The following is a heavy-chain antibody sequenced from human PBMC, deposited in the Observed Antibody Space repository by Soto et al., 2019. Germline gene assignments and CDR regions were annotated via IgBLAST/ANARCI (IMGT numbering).Heavy chain of an antibody. CDR1: GDSVTSNVW. D-gene: IGHD6-19*01. J-gene: IGHJ4*02. V-gene: IGHV4-4*02. Sequence: KTSETLSLTCDVSGDSVTSNVWWSWVRQPPGKGLEWIGEAYHNGLTDYNPSLKSRVTMSVDTSKNEFSLKLTSLTAADTAIYYCARDAAVPGESDRFDYWGQGTLVTASS. CDR3: ARDAAVPGESDRFDY. CDR2: AYHNGLT.